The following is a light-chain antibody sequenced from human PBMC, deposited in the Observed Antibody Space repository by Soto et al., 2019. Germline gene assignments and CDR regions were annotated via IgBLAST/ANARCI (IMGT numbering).Light chain of an antibody. CDR3: SSYSTSFFYV. V-gene: IGLV2-14*01. J-gene: IGLJ1*01. CDR2: EVS. Sequence: QSVLTQPASVSGSPGQSITISCTGTSSDISGHNHVSWYLQRPGKAPKLIIFEVSDRPSGVSDRFSGSKSGNTASLTISGLQAEDEGDYYCSSYSTSFFYVFGTGTKVTVL. CDR1: SSDISGHNH.